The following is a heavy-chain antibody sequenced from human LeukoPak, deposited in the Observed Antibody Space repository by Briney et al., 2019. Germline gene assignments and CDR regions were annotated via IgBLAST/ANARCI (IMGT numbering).Heavy chain of an antibody. CDR2: ISYDGSTK. D-gene: IGHD4-17*01. V-gene: IGHV3-30*03. Sequence: PGGSLRLSCAASGFTFSSYSIHWVRQAPGEGLEWVAVISYDGSTKYYADSVKGRFTISRDNSKNTLYLQMNSLRAEDTAVYYCAREGAYGDYVFYYYYGMDVWGQGTTVTVSS. J-gene: IGHJ6*02. CDR3: AREGAYGDYVFYYYYGMDV. CDR1: GFTFSSYS.